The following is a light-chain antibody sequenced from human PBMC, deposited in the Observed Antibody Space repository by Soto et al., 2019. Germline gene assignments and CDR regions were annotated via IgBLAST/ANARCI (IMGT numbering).Light chain of an antibody. Sequence: QAVVTQEPSLTVSPGGTVTLTCATSTGAVTSGYYPNWFQQKPGQAPRALIYSTNNKYSWTPARFSGSLLGGKAALTLSGVQPEDEADYYCLLYYGGQLGVFGGGTQLPS. V-gene: IGLV7-43*01. CDR1: TGAVTSGYY. CDR2: STN. CDR3: LLYYGGQLGV. J-gene: IGLJ2*01.